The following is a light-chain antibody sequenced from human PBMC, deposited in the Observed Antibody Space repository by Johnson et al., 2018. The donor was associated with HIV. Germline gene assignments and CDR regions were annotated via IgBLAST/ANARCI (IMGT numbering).Light chain of an antibody. CDR2: DSN. V-gene: IGLV1-51*01. CDR1: SCDIENNY. J-gene: IGLJ1*01. CDR3: GTWDSSLSAGTRYV. Sequence: QSVLTQPPSVSAAPGQKVTISCSGNSCDIENNYVSSHHQLPGTAPKLLFYDSNKRPSGIPDRFSGSKSGTSATLGITGLQTEDEADYFCGTWDSSLSAGTRYVFGTGTKVTVL.